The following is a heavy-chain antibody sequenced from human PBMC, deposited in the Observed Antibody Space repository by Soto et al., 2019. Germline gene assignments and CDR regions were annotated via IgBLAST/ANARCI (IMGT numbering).Heavy chain of an antibody. J-gene: IGHJ4*02. CDR3: ASRKSSTYFDY. D-gene: IGHD3-10*01. CDR2: IYYSGST. V-gene: IGHV4-30-4*01. CDR1: GGSISSGDYY. Sequence: PSETLSLTCTVSGGSISSGDYYWSWIRQPPGKGLEWIGNIYYSGSTYYNPSLKSRVTISVDTSKKQFPLKLSSVTAADTAVYYCASRKSSTYFDYWGQGTLVTVSS.